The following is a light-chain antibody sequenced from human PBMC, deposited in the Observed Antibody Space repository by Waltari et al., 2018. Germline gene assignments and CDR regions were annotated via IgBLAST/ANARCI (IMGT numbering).Light chain of an antibody. CDR1: SSGVGHNYF. J-gene: IGLJ2*01. CDR2: EGS. CDR3: CSYATYSPVL. V-gene: IGLV2-23*01. Sequence: QSVLTQPASVSGSPGQSITISCTGTSSGVGHNYFVSWYQHHPGKAPKLIIYEGSKRPSGISNRFSGFRAGNMASPTISGLQAEDEADYYCCSYATYSPVLLGGGTKLTVL.